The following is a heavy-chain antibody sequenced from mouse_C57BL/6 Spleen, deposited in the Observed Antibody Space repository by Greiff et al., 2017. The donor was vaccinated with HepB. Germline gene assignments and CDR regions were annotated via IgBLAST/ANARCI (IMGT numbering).Heavy chain of an antibody. CDR3: ARGSVSPIQYYGSSPYYYAMDY. D-gene: IGHD1-1*01. J-gene: IGHJ4*01. CDR1: GYTFTSYD. V-gene: IGHV1-85*01. CDR2: IYPRDGST. Sequence: QVQLKESGPELVKPGASVKLSCKASGYTFTSYDINWVKQRPGQGLEWIGWIYPRDGSTKYNEKFKGKATLTVDTSSSTAYMELHSLTSEDSAVYFCARGSVSPIQYYGSSPYYYAMDYWGQGTSVTVSS.